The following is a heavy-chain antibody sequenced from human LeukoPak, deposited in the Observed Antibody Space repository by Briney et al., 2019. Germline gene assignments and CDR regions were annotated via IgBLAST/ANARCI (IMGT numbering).Heavy chain of an antibody. J-gene: IGHJ4*01. V-gene: IGHV3-11*04. Sequence: GGSLRLSCAASGFTFSDYYMSWIRQAPGKGLEWVSYISSSGSTIYYADSVKGRFTISRDNAKNSLYLQMNSLRAEDTAVYYWSRDPSLDILTVNAYWGQEPWSPSPQ. CDR1: GFTFSDYY. CDR2: ISSSGSTI. CDR3: SRDPSLDILTVNAY. D-gene: IGHD3-9*01.